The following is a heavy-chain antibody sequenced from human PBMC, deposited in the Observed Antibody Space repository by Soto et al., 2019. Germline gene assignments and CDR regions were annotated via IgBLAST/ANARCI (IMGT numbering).Heavy chain of an antibody. V-gene: IGHV3-73*02. D-gene: IGHD6-19*01. Sequence: EAQLVESGGGLVQPGGSLKLSCAASGFTFSGSAMHWVRQASGKGLEWVGRIRTKANNYATAYAASVKGRFTISRDDSKNTAYLQMNSLKTEDTAVYYCASGWLVIRWGQGTLVTVSS. J-gene: IGHJ4*02. CDR1: GFTFSGSA. CDR3: ASGWLVIR. CDR2: IRTKANNYAT.